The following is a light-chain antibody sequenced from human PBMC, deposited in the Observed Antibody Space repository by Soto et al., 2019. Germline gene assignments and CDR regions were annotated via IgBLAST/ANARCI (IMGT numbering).Light chain of an antibody. CDR1: SSDVGGYNY. V-gene: IGLV2-11*01. Sequence: QSALTQPRSVSGSPGQSVTISCTGTSSDVGGYNYVSWYQHDPGKAPKLMISDVSKRPSGVPDRFSGSKSGNTASLTISGLQAKDEADYYCCSYAGSYSRVFGGGTKVTVL. CDR3: CSYAGSYSRV. J-gene: IGLJ3*02. CDR2: DVS.